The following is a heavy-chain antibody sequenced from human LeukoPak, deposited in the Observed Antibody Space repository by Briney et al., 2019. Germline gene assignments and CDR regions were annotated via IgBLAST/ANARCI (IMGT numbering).Heavy chain of an antibody. CDR1: GYTFTGYY. D-gene: IGHD3-9*01. CDR2: INPNSGGT. Sequence: ASVKVSCKASGYTFTGYYMHWVRQAPGQGLEWMGWINPNSGGTNYAQKFQGRVTMTRDTSISTAYMELSRLRSDDTAVYYCARPSGRYFDWLRDFDYWGQGTLVTVPS. V-gene: IGHV1-2*02. CDR3: ARPSGRYFDWLRDFDY. J-gene: IGHJ4*02.